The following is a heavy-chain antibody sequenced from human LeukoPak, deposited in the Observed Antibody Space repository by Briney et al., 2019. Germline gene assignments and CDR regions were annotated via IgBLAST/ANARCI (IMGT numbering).Heavy chain of an antibody. CDR2: IKQDGSEK. J-gene: IGHJ6*03. CDR1: GFTFSSYW. V-gene: IGHV3-7*01. CDR3: ASISGRYYYMDV. Sequence: PGGSLRLSCAATGFTFSSYWMSWVRQAPGKGLEWVANIKQDGSEKYYVDSVKGRFTISRDNAKNSLYLQMNSLRAEDTAVYYCASISGRYYYMDVWGKGTTVTISS.